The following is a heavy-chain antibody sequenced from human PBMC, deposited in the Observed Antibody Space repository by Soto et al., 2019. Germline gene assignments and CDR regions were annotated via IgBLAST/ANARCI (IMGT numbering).Heavy chain of an antibody. J-gene: IGHJ3*02. CDR1: SGSISSSNW. V-gene: IGHV4-4*02. CDR2: IYHSGST. D-gene: IGHD2-15*01. CDR3: ARDPGLRYCSCGICYSGAFDI. Sequence: QVQLQESGPGLVKPSGTLSLTCAVSSGSISSSNWWSWVRQPPGKGLEWIGEIYHSGSTNYNPSLKSRVTISVEKAQHQFALKLRSVPAADTAVYYGARDPGLRYCSCGICYSGAFDIWGQGTMVTVSS.